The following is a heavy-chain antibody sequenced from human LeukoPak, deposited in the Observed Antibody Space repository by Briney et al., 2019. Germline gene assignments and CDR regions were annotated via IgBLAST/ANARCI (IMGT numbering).Heavy chain of an antibody. D-gene: IGHD3-10*01. CDR3: VRGSSGTVVRGIAWAWFDP. CDR2: IKPDGSAK. V-gene: IGHV3-7*05. J-gene: IGHJ5*02. CDR1: GFTFSNYW. Sequence: GGSLRLSCVASGFTFSNYWMTWVRQAPGKGLEWVANIKPDGSAKHFVDSVRGRFTISRDNAKDSLYLQMNCLRAEDTAVYYCVRGSSGTVVRGIAWAWFDPWGQGTLVTVSS.